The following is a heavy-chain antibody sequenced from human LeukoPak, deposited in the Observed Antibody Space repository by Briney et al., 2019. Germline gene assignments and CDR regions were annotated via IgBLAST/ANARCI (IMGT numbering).Heavy chain of an antibody. CDR2: IYYSGST. J-gene: IGHJ6*02. CDR1: GGSISSGGYY. V-gene: IGHV4-31*03. CDR3: ARVVPAAPTSYGMDV. Sequence: SETLSLTCTVSGGSISSGGYYWSWIRQHPGKGLEWIGYIYYSGSTYYNPSLKSRVTISVDTSKNQFSLKLSSVTAADTAVYYCARVVPAAPTSYGMDVWGQGTTVTVSS. D-gene: IGHD2-2*01.